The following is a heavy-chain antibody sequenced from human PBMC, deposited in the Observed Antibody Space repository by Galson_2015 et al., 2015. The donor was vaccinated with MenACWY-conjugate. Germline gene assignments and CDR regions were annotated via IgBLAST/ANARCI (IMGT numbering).Heavy chain of an antibody. D-gene: IGHD3-3*02. Sequence: ETLSLTCTVSGGSINSYYWNWIRQPPGKGLEWIGYMYYSGSANYNPSLKSRVTISVDTSKNQFSLTMTSVTAADTAVYYCARGVNLASMAGYWGQGTLVTVSS. CDR2: MYYSGSA. J-gene: IGHJ4*02. CDR3: ARGVNLASMAGY. V-gene: IGHV4-59*01. CDR1: GGSINSYY.